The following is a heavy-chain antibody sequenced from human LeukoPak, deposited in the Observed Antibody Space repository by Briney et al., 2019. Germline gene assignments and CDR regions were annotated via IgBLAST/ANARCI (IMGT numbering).Heavy chain of an antibody. CDR3: AGERIHYYYYGMDV. J-gene: IGHJ6*02. CDR1: GFTFSSYA. V-gene: IGHV3-30-3*01. Sequence: GGSLRLSCAASGFTFSSYAMHRVRQAPGKGLEWVAVISYDGSNKYYADSVKGRFTISRDNSKNTLYLQMNSLRAEDTAVYYCAGERIHYYYYGMDVWGQGTTVTVSS. CDR2: ISYDGSNK.